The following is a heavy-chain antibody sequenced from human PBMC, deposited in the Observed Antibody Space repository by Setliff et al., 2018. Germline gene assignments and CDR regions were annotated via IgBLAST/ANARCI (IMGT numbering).Heavy chain of an antibody. V-gene: IGHV3-15*01. J-gene: IGHJ4*02. Sequence: GSLRLSCAATGFTFSNAWMSWVRQAPGKGLEWVGRIKSKSEGGTTDQAAPVKGRFSISRDDSKDTVFLQMNSLKTEDTGTYYCSTGSDGWWGQGTLVTVSS. CDR3: STGSDGW. D-gene: IGHD2-15*01. CDR1: GFTFSNAW. CDR2: IKSKSEGGTT.